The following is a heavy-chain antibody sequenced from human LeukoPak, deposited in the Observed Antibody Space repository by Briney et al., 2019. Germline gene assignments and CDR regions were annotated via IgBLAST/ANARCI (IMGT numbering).Heavy chain of an antibody. D-gene: IGHD3-10*01. Sequence: SETLSLTCTVSGGSITSYYWSWIRQPPGKGLEWIGYIYYSGSTNYNTSLKSRVTISVDTSKNQFSLKLSSVTAADTAVYYCARGGVNYKIAGPWGQGALVTVSP. V-gene: IGHV4-59*01. J-gene: IGHJ5*02. CDR3: ARGGVNYKIAGP. CDR1: GGSITSYY. CDR2: IYYSGST.